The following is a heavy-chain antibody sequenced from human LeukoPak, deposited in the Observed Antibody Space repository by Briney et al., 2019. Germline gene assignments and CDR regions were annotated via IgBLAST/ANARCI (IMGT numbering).Heavy chain of an antibody. D-gene: IGHD3-22*01. J-gene: IGHJ4*02. Sequence: PGGSLRLSCAASGFTFSSYEMNWVRQAPGKGLEWVSTISGTVGSTYSADSVKGRFTISRDNSKNTVYLQMNSLRAEDTAVYYCAKDANEDYDSSGYYKTHFDYWGQGTLVTVSS. CDR3: AKDANEDYDSSGYYKTHFDY. V-gene: IGHV3-23*01. CDR1: GFTFSSYE. CDR2: ISGTVGST.